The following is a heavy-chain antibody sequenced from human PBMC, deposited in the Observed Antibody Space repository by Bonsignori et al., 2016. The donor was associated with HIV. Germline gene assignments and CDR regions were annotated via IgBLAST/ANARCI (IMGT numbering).Heavy chain of an antibody. D-gene: IGHD2-8*01. J-gene: IGHJ4*02. CDR1: GHSISSDYY. V-gene: IGHV4-38-2*02. CDR3: ARDSKWTFDY. CDR2: IYHTGYT. Sequence: QVQLQESGPGLVKPSETLSLTCTVSGHSISSDYYWHWIRQPPGKGLEWIASIYHTGYTPYIPSLESRFSISVDTSKNQFSLKLTSVTAADTAVYYCARDSKWTFDYWGQGILVTVSS.